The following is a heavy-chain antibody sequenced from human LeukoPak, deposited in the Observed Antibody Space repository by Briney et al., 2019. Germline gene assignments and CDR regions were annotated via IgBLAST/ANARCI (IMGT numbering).Heavy chain of an antibody. CDR1: GGSISSGSYY. J-gene: IGHJ4*02. CDR2: IYTSGST. D-gene: IGHD1-26*01. V-gene: IGHV4-61*02. Sequence: SETLSLTCTVSGGSISSGSYYWSWIRQPAGKGLEWIGRIYTSGSTSYNPSLKSRVTISVDTSKNQFSLKLSSVTAADTAVYYCARVRVGATTTFDYWGQRTLVTVSS. CDR3: ARVRVGATTTFDY.